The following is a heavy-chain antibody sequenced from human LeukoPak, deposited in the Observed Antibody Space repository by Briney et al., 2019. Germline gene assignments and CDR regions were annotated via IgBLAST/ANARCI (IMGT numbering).Heavy chain of an antibody. Sequence: PGGSLRLSCAASGFTFSTYWMSWVRQAPGKGLEWVANIKQDGSEKYYIDSAKGRFTISRDNAKNSLYLQMNSQRAEDTAMYYCARDSAGNDYWGQGTLVTVSS. CDR2: IKQDGSEK. CDR3: ARDSAGNDY. D-gene: IGHD6-13*01. J-gene: IGHJ4*02. CDR1: GFTFSTYW. V-gene: IGHV3-7*01.